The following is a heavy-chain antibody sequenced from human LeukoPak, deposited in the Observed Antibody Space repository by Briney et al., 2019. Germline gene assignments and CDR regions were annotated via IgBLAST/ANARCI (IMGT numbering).Heavy chain of an antibody. J-gene: IGHJ4*02. CDR3: ARDERFCNGDNHYPDLGY. Sequence: ASVKVSCKASGYTFTGYYMHWVRQAPGQGLEWMGWINPNTGDTRYGQKFQGRVTLTRDTSIRTTYMELSSLRSDDTAVYYCARDERFCNGDNHYPDLGYWGQGTLVTVSS. V-gene: IGHV1-2*02. CDR2: INPNTGDT. D-gene: IGHD2-15*01. CDR1: GYTFTGYY.